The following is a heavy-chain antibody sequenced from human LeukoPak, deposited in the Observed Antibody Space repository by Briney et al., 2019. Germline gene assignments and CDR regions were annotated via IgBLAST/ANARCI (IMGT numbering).Heavy chain of an antibody. J-gene: IGHJ4*02. CDR2: INPNSGGT. CDR1: GYTFTGYY. V-gene: IGHV1-2*02. CDR3: ARSAHLTGFDY. Sequence: ASVRVSCKASGYTFTGYYMHWVRQAPGQGLEWMGWINPNSGGTNYAQKFQGRVTMTRDTSISTGYMELSRLRSDDTAVYYCARSAHLTGFDYWGQGTLVTVSS. D-gene: IGHD3-9*01.